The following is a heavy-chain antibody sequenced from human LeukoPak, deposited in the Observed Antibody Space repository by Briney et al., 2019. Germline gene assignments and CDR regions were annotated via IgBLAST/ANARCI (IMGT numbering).Heavy chain of an antibody. CDR3: AREGPWTADYGMDV. Sequence: QPGGSLRPSCAASGFTFSSYATHWVRQAPGKGLEWVAVISYDGSNKYYADSVKGRFTISRDNSKNTLYLQMNSLRAEDTAVYYCAREGPWTADYGMDVWGQGTTVTVSS. CDR1: GFTFSSYA. J-gene: IGHJ6*02. D-gene: IGHD3/OR15-3a*01. CDR2: ISYDGSNK. V-gene: IGHV3-30*04.